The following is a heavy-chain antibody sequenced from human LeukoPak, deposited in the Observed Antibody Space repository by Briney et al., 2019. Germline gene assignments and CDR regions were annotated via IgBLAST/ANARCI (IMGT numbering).Heavy chain of an antibody. V-gene: IGHV3-21*01. D-gene: IGHD3-10*01. J-gene: IGHJ3*02. Sequence: GGSLRLSCAASGFTFSSYSMNWVRQAPGKGLEWVSSISSSSSYIYYADSVKGRFTISRDNAKNSLYLQMNSLRAEDTAVYYCARVLGIHAFDIWGQGTMVTVSS. CDR1: GFTFSSYS. CDR2: ISSSSSYI. CDR3: ARVLGIHAFDI.